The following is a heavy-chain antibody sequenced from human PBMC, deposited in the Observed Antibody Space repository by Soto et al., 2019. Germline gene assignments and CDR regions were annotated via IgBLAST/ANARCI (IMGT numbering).Heavy chain of an antibody. J-gene: IGHJ4*02. CDR1: GFTFSNYG. CDR3: AREGETYYDFWSGSHRSFYFDY. CDR2: IWYDGSNK. Sequence: ALRLSCASSGFTFSNYGMHWVRQAPGKGLEWVAVIWYDGSNKYYADSVKGRFTISRDNSKNTLFLQMNSLRAEDTAVYYCAREGETYYDFWSGSHRSFYFDYWGQGTLVTVSS. D-gene: IGHD3-3*01. V-gene: IGHV3-33*01.